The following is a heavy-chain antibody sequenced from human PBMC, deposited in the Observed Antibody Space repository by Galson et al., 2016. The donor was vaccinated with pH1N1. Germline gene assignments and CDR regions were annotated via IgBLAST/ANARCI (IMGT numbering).Heavy chain of an antibody. D-gene: IGHD7-27*01. J-gene: IGHJ4*02. Sequence: QSGAEVTKPGESLRISCMASGYSFNDYWIGWVRQMPGKGLEWMGIIYPGDSDTRYSPSFPDQVTLSADSSTTTAYLQWSSLKASDTAIYYCARELGGKFDYWGQGTLVTVSS. CDR2: IYPGDSDT. CDR1: GYSFNDYW. V-gene: IGHV5-51*01. CDR3: ARELGGKFDY.